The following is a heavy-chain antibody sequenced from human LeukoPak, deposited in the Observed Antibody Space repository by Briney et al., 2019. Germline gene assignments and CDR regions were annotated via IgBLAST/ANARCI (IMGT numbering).Heavy chain of an antibody. CDR2: IYYSGST. V-gene: IGHV4-59*01. J-gene: IGHJ3*02. D-gene: IGHD2-15*01. CDR3: ARGGHCSGGSCYADAFDI. CDR1: GGSISSYY. Sequence: SETLSLTCTVSGGSISSYYWSWIRQPPGKGLEWIGYIYYSGSTNYNPSLKSRVTISVDTSKNQFSLKLSSVTAADTAVYYCARGGHCSGGSCYADAFDIWGQGTMVTVSS.